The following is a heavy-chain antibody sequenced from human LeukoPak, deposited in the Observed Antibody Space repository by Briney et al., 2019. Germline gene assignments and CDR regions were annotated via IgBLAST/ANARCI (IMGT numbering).Heavy chain of an antibody. V-gene: IGHV1-69*05. J-gene: IGHJ4*02. CDR1: GGTFSSYA. D-gene: IGHD1-1*01. CDR3: ARGPELERFDY. CDR2: IIPMFGTA. Sequence: SVKVSCKASGGTFSSYAISWVRQAPGQGLEWMGGIIPMFGTANYAQKFQGRVTITTDESTSTAYMELSSLRSEDTAVYYCARGPELERFDYWGQGTLVTVSP.